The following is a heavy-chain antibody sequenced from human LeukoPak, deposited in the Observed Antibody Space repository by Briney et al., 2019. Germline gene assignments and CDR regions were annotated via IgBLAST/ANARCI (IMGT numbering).Heavy chain of an antibody. D-gene: IGHD2-15*01. Sequence: GGSLRLSSAASGFTVSSNYMSWVRQAPGKGLEWVSVIYSGGSTYYADSVKGRFTISRDNSKNTPYLQMNSLRAEDTAVYYCARLPHYYNDYWGQGTLVTVSS. J-gene: IGHJ4*02. CDR2: IYSGGST. V-gene: IGHV3-53*01. CDR1: GFTVSSNY. CDR3: ARLPHYYNDY.